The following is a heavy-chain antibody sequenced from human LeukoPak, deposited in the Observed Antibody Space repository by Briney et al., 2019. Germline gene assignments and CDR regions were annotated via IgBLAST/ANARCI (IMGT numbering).Heavy chain of an antibody. CDR3: ATNYTAVSAFDF. D-gene: IGHD6-19*01. Sequence: SETLSLTCTVSGGSINSYYWNWIRQPAGKGLEWIGHIQTSGSTKYNPSLKSRVTMSIDPSKNQFSLNHYSVTAADTAVYYCATNYTAVSAFDFWGQGTLVTVSS. J-gene: IGHJ4*02. CDR1: GGSINSYY. V-gene: IGHV4-4*07. CDR2: IQTSGST.